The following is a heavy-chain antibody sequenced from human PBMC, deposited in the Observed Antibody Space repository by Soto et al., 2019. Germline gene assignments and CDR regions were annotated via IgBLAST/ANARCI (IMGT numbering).Heavy chain of an antibody. CDR3: ARGDRFRCSGDRCFSDGLFLS. CDR2: INGSSSTM. CDR1: GFTFGIYS. Sequence: EVQLVESGGGLVQRGGSLRLSCAASGFTFGIYSMNWVRQAPGKGLEWISYINGSSSTMYYADSVKGRFIISRDTAANSLYLQMNSLRDADTAVYYCARGDRFRCSGDRCFSDGLFLSWGQGTLVTVSS. J-gene: IGHJ5*02. D-gene: IGHD2-15*01. V-gene: IGHV3-48*02.